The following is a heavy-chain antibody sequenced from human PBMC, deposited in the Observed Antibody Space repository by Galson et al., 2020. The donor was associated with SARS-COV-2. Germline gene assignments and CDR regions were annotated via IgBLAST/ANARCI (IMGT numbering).Heavy chain of an antibody. Sequence: GGSLRLPCAASGFSFSSYGMHWVRQAPGKGLEWVAFISHDGNNRHIVDSLKGRFTVSRDNSKNTVYLQVNSLRAEDTAAYLCARDRTYYNFRTTYYSQYFYYRLDVWGQGNTVSVSS. V-gene: IGHV3-30*03. D-gene: IGHD3-3*01. CDR3: ARDRTYYNFRTTYYSQYFYYRLDV. CDR1: GFSFSSYG. CDR2: ISHDGNNR. J-gene: IGHJ6*02.